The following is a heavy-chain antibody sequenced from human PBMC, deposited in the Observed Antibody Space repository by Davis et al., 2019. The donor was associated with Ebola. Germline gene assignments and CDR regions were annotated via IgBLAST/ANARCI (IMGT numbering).Heavy chain of an antibody. CDR3: AKSGLSFGVVKYHYGMDV. D-gene: IGHD3-3*01. V-gene: IGHV3-23*01. CDR1: GFTFSSYA. Sequence: GESLKISCAASGFTFSSYAMSWVRQAPGKGLEWVSAISGSGGSTYYADSVKGRFTISRDNSKNTLYLQMNSLRAEDTAVYYCAKSGLSFGVVKYHYGMDVWGKGTTVTASS. CDR2: ISGSGGST. J-gene: IGHJ6*04.